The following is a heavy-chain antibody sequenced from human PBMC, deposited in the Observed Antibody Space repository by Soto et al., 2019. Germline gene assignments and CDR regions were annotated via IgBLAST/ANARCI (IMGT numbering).Heavy chain of an antibody. Sequence: PGGSLRLSCAASGFTFSSYSMNWVRQAPGKGLEWVSSISSSSSYIYYADSVKGRFTISRDNAKNSLYLQMNSLRAEDTAVYYCAKMATIHPLFDYWGQGTLVTVSS. J-gene: IGHJ4*02. CDR3: AKMATIHPLFDY. CDR2: ISSSSSYI. CDR1: GFTFSSYS. V-gene: IGHV3-21*01. D-gene: IGHD5-12*01.